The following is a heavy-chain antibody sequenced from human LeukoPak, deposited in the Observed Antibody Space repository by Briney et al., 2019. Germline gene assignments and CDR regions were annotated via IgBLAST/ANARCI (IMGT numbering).Heavy chain of an antibody. CDR3: ARYYDPPVGDAFDI. D-gene: IGHD3-16*01. CDR1: GFTFSSYA. V-gene: IGHV3-7*01. Sequence: TGGSLRLSCAASGFTFSSYAMSWVRQSPEKGLEWVANISPDGSEKYYVDSVRGRFTISRDNGKNSLYLQLNSLRADDTAVYFCARYYDPPVGDAFDIWGQGTLVTVSS. J-gene: IGHJ3*02. CDR2: ISPDGSEK.